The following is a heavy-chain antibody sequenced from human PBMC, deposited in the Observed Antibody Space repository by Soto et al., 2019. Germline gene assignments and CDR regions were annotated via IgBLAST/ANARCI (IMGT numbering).Heavy chain of an antibody. Sequence: SETLSLTCTVSGGSISSYYWSWIRQPPGKGLEWIGYIYYSGSTNYNPSLKSRVTISVDTSKNQFSLKLSSVTAADTAVYYCARGSYYDFWSGYSHGKNYYYYGMDVWGQGTTVTV. CDR2: IYYSGST. CDR3: ARGSYYDFWSGYSHGKNYYYYGMDV. CDR1: GGSISSYY. D-gene: IGHD3-3*01. J-gene: IGHJ6*02. V-gene: IGHV4-59*01.